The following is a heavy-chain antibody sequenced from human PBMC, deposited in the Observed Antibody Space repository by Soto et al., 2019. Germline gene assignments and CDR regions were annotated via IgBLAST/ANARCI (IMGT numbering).Heavy chain of an antibody. J-gene: IGHJ4*02. Sequence: GGSLRLSCAASGFTFSSYAMHWVRQAPGKGLEWVAVISYDGSNKYYADSVKGRFTISRDNSKNTLYLQMNSLRAEDTAVYYCARALVDIVATSTGLIDYWGQGTLVTVSS. CDR3: ARALVDIVATSTGLIDY. D-gene: IGHD5-12*01. V-gene: IGHV3-30-3*01. CDR1: GFTFSSYA. CDR2: ISYDGSNK.